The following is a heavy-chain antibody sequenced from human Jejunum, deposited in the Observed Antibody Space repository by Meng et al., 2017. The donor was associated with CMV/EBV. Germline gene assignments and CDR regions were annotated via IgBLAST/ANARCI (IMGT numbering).Heavy chain of an antibody. CDR2: ISVYNGNT. Sequence: VRKAPGQGLEWRGWISVYNGNTNYAQKFQGRVTMTTDTSTTTAYMELANLRSDDTAVYYCARETARPLAGVDVVAVKYFYYYGIDVWGQGTTVTVSS. CDR3: ARETARPLAGVDVVAVKYFYYYGIDV. J-gene: IGHJ6*02. V-gene: IGHV1-18*01. D-gene: IGHD5-12*01.